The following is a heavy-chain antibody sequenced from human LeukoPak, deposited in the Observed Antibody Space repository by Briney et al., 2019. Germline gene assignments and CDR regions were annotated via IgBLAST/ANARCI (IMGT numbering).Heavy chain of an antibody. J-gene: IGHJ4*02. Sequence: GRSLRLSCAASGFTFDDHAMHWVRRAPGKGLEWVSGISWNSGKIGCADSVKGRFTISRDNAKNSLYLQINSLRAEDTALYYCAKDVGYSFGSTFDYWGQGTLVTVSS. CDR3: AKDVGYSFGSTFDY. CDR1: GFTFDDHA. CDR2: ISWNSGKI. D-gene: IGHD5-18*01. V-gene: IGHV3-9*01.